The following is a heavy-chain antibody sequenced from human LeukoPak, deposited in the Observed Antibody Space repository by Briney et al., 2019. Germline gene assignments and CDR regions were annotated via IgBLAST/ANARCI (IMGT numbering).Heavy chain of an antibody. CDR2: ISAYNGNT. V-gene: IGHV1-18*04. J-gene: IGHJ4*02. D-gene: IGHD5-18*01. CDR1: GYTFTSYG. CDR3: ARGQLWLLSPHFDY. Sequence: ASVKVSCKASGYTFTSYGISWVRQAPEQGLEWMGWISAYNGNTNYAQKLQGRVTMTTDTSTSTAYMELRSLRSDDTAVYYCARGQLWLLSPHFDYWGQGTLVTVSS.